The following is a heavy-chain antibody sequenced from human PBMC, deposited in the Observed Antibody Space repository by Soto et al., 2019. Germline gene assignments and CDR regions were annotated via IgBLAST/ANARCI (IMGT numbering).Heavy chain of an antibody. V-gene: IGHV4-4*02. Sequence: SETLSLTCAVSSGSISSSNWWSWVRQPPGKGLEWIGEIYHSGSTNYNPSLKSRVTISVDKSKNQFSLKLSSVTAADTAVYYCARVVAVAEGGEHYYYYMDVWGKGTTVTVSS. CDR2: IYHSGST. CDR1: SGSISSSNW. CDR3: ARVVAVAEGGEHYYYYMDV. J-gene: IGHJ6*03. D-gene: IGHD6-19*01.